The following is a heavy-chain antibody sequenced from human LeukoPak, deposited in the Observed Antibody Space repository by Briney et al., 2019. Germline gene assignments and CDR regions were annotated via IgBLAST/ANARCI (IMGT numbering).Heavy chain of an antibody. V-gene: IGHV3-74*01. CDR1: GFTFSSYW. CDR2: INSDGSST. Sequence: GGSLRLSCAASGFTFSSYWMHWVRQAPGKGLVWVSRINSDGSSTSYADSVKGRFTISRDNAKNTLYLQMNSLRAEDTAVYYCARGSRLRSLPFDYWGKGTLVTVSS. D-gene: IGHD5-12*01. CDR3: ARGSRLRSLPFDY. J-gene: IGHJ4*02.